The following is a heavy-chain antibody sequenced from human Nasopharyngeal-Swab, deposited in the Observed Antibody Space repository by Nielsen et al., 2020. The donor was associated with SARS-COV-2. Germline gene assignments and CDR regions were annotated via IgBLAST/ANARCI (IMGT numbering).Heavy chain of an antibody. CDR2: IWYDGSNK. Sequence: SLRLSCAASGFTFSSYGMHWVRQAPGKGLEWVAVIWYDGSNKYYADSVKGRFTISRDNSKNTLYLQMNSLRAEDTAVYYCARGRTSGYSYGFYFDYWGQGTLVTVSS. D-gene: IGHD5-18*01. J-gene: IGHJ4*02. V-gene: IGHV3-33*01. CDR1: GFTFSSYG. CDR3: ARGRTSGYSYGFYFDY.